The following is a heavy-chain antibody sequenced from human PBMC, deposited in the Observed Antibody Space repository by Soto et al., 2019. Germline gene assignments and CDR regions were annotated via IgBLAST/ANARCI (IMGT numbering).Heavy chain of an antibody. CDR1: GFTFSSYS. D-gene: IGHD5-12*01. CDR2: ISSSSSYI. Sequence: GGSLRLSCAASGFTFSSYSMNWVRQAPGKGLEWVSSISSSSSYIYYADSVKGRFTISRDNAKNSLCLQMNSLRAEDTAVYYCARRLDSGYDPPPFDYWGQGTLVTVSS. V-gene: IGHV3-21*01. J-gene: IGHJ4*02. CDR3: ARRLDSGYDPPPFDY.